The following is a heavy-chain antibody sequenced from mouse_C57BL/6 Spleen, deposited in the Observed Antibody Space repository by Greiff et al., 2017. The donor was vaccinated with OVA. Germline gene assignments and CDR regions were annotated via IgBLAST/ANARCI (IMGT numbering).Heavy chain of an antibody. CDR1: GYTFTSYW. Sequence: QVQLQQSGTELVKPGASVKLSCKASGYTFTSYWMHWVKQRPGQGLEWIGNINPSNGGTNYNEKFKSKATLTVDKSSSTAYMQLSSLTSEDSAVYYCASDPLYDYERYFDYWGQGTTLTVSS. CDR2: INPSNGGT. V-gene: IGHV1-53*01. J-gene: IGHJ2*01. CDR3: ASDPLYDYERYFDY. D-gene: IGHD2-4*01.